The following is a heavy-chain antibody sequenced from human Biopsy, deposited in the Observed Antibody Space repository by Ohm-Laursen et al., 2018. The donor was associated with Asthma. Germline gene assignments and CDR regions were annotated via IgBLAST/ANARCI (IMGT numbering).Heavy chain of an antibody. D-gene: IGHD5-18*01. J-gene: IGHJ5*02. Sequence: GTLSLTCTVSGGSISSDYWSWLRQPPGKGLGWIGYIRNSGNTNYNPSLKGRVTISLDTSKNHFSLRLSFVTAADTAIYFCARGQGRGIQLWSLDPWGQGILVTVSS. V-gene: IGHV4-59*01. CDR3: ARGQGRGIQLWSLDP. CDR1: GGSISSDY. CDR2: IRNSGNT.